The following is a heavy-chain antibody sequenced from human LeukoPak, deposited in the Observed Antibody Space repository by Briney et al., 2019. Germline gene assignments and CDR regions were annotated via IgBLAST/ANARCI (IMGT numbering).Heavy chain of an antibody. Sequence: ASVKVSCKVSGYTFSSYYMHWVRQAPGQGLEWMGIINPSGGSTNYAQKFQGRVTMTRDTSTSTVYMELSSLRSEDTAVYYCSSSKDRYDYLDYWGQETLVTISS. V-gene: IGHV1-46*01. CDR2: INPSGGST. J-gene: IGHJ4*02. D-gene: IGHD3-22*01. CDR1: GYTFSSYY. CDR3: SSSKDRYDYLDY.